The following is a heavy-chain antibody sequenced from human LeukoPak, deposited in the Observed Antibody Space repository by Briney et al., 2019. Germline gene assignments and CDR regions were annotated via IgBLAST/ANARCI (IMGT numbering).Heavy chain of an antibody. CDR1: GFTFATYA. CDR2: ISGSADIT. Sequence: PGGSLRLSCAASGFTFATYAMSWVRQPPGKGLEWVSSISGSADITYYADSVKGRFTISRDNSKNTLYLQMNSLRAEDTAVYYCAKDSGGDDIFSHWGQGTLVTVSS. J-gene: IGHJ4*02. D-gene: IGHD3-9*01. V-gene: IGHV3-23*01. CDR3: AKDSGGDDIFSH.